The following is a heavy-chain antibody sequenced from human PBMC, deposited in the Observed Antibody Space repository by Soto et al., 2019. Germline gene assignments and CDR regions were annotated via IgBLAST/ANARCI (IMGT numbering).Heavy chain of an antibody. V-gene: IGHV3-23*01. Sequence: EVQLLESGGGLVQPGGSLRLSCAASGFNFSSYGMSWVRQAPGKGLEWVSAISGSGGTTYYADSVKGRFTISRDNSKNPLYLQMNSLRAEDTAVYYCQAGPTGRSWFDPWGQGTLITVSS. CDR1: GFNFSSYG. CDR2: ISGSGGTT. J-gene: IGHJ5*02. D-gene: IGHD1-1*01. CDR3: QAGPTGRSWFDP.